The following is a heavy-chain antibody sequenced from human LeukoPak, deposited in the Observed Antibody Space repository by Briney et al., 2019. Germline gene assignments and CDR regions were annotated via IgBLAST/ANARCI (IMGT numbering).Heavy chain of an antibody. J-gene: IGHJ3*02. Sequence: GGSLRLSCVASEFTFSAYSMTWVRQAPGKGLEWVSGLTTTGVTTYYADSVKGRFTISRDNSMITLYLQLNNLRDEDTAVYYCAKDGGIGGVPVDVFDIWGQGTMVTVSS. CDR3: AKDGGIGGVPVDVFDI. CDR2: LTTTGVTT. D-gene: IGHD1-26*01. CDR1: EFTFSAYS. V-gene: IGHV3-23*01.